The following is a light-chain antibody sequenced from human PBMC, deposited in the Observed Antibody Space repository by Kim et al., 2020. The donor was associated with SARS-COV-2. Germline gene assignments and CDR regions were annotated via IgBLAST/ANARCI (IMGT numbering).Light chain of an antibody. Sequence: SYELTQPPSVSVAPGKTARITCGGNSIGSKSVHWYQRKPGQAPILVISYDRDRPSGIPERFSGSNSGNTATLTISRVEAGDEADYYCQVCDSSSDHRVVFGGGTQLTVL. V-gene: IGLV3-21*04. CDR3: QVCDSSSDHRVV. CDR2: YDR. CDR1: SIGSKS. J-gene: IGLJ2*01.